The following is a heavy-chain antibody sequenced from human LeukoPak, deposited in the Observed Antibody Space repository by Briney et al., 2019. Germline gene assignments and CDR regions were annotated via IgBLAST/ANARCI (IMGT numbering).Heavy chain of an antibody. CDR1: GFTFSSYW. D-gene: IGHD3-22*01. CDR3: ARVNPTNSGFYAY. Sequence: AGGSLRLSCAASGFTFSSYWMSWVRQAPGKGLEWVSYISGRSSNTNYADSVKGRFTISRDNAKNSLYLQMNSLRVEDTAVYYCARVNPTNSGFYAYWGQGTLVTVPS. J-gene: IGHJ4*02. CDR2: ISGRSSNT. V-gene: IGHV3-21*05.